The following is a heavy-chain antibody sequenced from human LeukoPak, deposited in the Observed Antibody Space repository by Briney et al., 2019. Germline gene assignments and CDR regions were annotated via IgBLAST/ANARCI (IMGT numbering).Heavy chain of an antibody. Sequence: PGGSLRLSCAASGFTFSSFSMNWVRQAPGKGLEWLSYITSSSSSTYYADSVKGRFTISRDNARNSLYLQMNSLRAEDTAVYYCARVIGSYGDSAYWGQGTLVNVSS. CDR2: ITSSSSST. CDR1: GFTFSSFS. CDR3: ARVIGSYGDSAY. V-gene: IGHV3-48*04. D-gene: IGHD4-17*01. J-gene: IGHJ4*02.